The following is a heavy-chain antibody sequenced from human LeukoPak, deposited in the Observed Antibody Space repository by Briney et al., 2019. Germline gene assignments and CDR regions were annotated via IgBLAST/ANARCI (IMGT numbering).Heavy chain of an antibody. D-gene: IGHD5-12*01. Sequence: GGSLRLSCAASGFNFNTYAMIWVRQAPGKGLEWVSAISASGNSTYYADSVKGRFTISRDNSKNTLYLQFNSLRAEDTAVYYCAKSGYSGYLYYFDYWGQGTLVTVSS. CDR1: GFNFNTYA. CDR3: AKSGYSGYLYYFDY. J-gene: IGHJ4*02. V-gene: IGHV3-23*01. CDR2: ISASGNST.